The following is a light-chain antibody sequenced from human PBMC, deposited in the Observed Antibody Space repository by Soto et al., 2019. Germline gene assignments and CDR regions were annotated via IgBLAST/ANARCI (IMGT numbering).Light chain of an antibody. V-gene: IGKV3-20*01. J-gene: IGKJ1*01. Sequence: GVSKSLGALSLSKGERAPLSCRVTQMVGGDHLAWFQQRPGKAPRLVIYGASNRDAGIPHRFSGSGSGTDFTLTVSRLQPEDFARYYCQQYECLPDPFGQGT. CDR3: QQYECLPDP. CDR1: QMVGGDH. CDR2: GAS.